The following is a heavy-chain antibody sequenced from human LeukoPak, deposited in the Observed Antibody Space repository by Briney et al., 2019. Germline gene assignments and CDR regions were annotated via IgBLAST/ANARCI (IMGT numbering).Heavy chain of an antibody. CDR2: IYSTGNT. CDR3: ARDPYSYGYGGFDY. Sequence: SQTLSLTCTVSGGSISSGDRYWSWIRQSPGKGLEWIGYIYSTGNTYYNPSLKSRVIISVDTSKNQFSLELNSVTAADTAVYYCARDPYSYGYGGFDYWGQGILVTVSS. D-gene: IGHD5-18*01. V-gene: IGHV4-30-4*01. CDR1: GGSISSGDRY. J-gene: IGHJ4*02.